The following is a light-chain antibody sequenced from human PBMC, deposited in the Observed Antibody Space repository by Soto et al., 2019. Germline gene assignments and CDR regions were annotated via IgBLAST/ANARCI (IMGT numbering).Light chain of an antibody. Sequence: DIQMTQSPSTLSASVGDRVTITCRASQSLGNWLAWYQQKPGKAPKLLIYDASTLESGVPSRFSGSGSGTEFTLTISSLQPDDFATYYCQQYSSYVWTFGQGTKVDIK. CDR1: QSLGNW. V-gene: IGKV1-5*01. CDR3: QQYSSYVWT. J-gene: IGKJ1*01. CDR2: DAS.